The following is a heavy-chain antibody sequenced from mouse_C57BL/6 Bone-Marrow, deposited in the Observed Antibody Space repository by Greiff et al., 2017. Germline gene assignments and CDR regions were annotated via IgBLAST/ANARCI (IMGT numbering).Heavy chain of an antibody. V-gene: IGHV1-15*01. CDR1: GYTFTDYE. J-gene: IGHJ2*01. CDR3: TRDGRYVGY. Sequence: VQLQESGAELVRPGASVTLSCKASGYTFTDYEMHWVKQTPVHGLEWIGAIDPETGGTAYSQKFKGKAILTADKSSRTAYMELRSLTSEDSAVYYCTRDGRYVGYWGQGTTLTGSS. CDR2: IDPETGGT. D-gene: IGHD2-3*01.